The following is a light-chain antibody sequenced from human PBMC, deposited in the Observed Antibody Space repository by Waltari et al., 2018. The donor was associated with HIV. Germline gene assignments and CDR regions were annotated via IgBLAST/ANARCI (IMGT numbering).Light chain of an antibody. J-gene: IGLJ1*01. CDR1: SSSLGTNYD. V-gene: IGLV1-40*01. CDR3: QSYDTIVGGFYV. Sequence: QSVLTQPPSVSGAPGQRVTISCSGSSSSLGTNYDVHGYPQLPRAAPKLLIYGDYNRPSGVPERFSASRSGTSASLAITGLQPEDEADYYCQSYDTIVGGFYVFGTGTKVTV. CDR2: GDY.